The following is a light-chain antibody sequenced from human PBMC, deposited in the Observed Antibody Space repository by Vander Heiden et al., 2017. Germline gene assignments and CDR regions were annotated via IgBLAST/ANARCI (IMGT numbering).Light chain of an antibody. CDR2: DAS. Sequence: EIVMTQSPATLSASPGERVTLSCRASQNINNNLAWYQQKPGQTPRLLIYDASIRFTGIPARFSGSGSGTEFTLTISSLQSEDFAVYYCLQFNNWPPYTFGQGTKLEIK. J-gene: IGKJ2*01. CDR1: QNINNN. CDR3: LQFNNWPPYT. V-gene: IGKV3-15*01.